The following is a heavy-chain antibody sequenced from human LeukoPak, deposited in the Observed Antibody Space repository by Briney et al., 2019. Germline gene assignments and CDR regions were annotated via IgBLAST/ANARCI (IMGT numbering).Heavy chain of an antibody. Sequence: SETLSLTCTVSGGSISSGGYYWSWIRQHPGKGLEWIGYIYYSGSTYYNPSLKSRVTISVDTSKNQFSLKLSSVTAADTAVYYCARSVRWWLNWFDPWGQGTLVTVSS. CDR1: GGSISSGGYY. CDR3: ARSVRWWLNWFDP. D-gene: IGHD2-15*01. CDR2: IYYSGST. V-gene: IGHV4-31*03. J-gene: IGHJ5*02.